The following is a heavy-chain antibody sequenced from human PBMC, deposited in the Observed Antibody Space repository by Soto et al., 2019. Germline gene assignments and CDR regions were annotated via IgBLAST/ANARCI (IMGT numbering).Heavy chain of an antibody. D-gene: IGHD1-7*01. J-gene: IGHJ3*01. CDR1: ACNFSSYW. CDR3: ARSLPGTYGAFDL. Sequence: GGSLRLSWAAAACNFSSYWMRWVRQVPGKGLVWVSRISGDGSSTTYADSVRGRFTISRDNAKNTVYLQMDSLRAEDTAVYYCARSLPGTYGAFDLWGQGTMVTVS. CDR2: ISGDGSST. V-gene: IGHV3-74*01.